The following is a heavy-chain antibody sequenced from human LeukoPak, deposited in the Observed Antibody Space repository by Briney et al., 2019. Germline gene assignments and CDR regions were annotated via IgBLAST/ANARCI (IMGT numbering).Heavy chain of an antibody. Sequence: ASVKVSCKASGYTFTSYYMHWVRQAPGQGLEWMGIINPSGGSTSYAQKFQGRATMTRDTSTSTVYMELSSLRSEDTAVYYCARGRDSYYDFWSGYYKDFDYWGQGTLVTVSS. CDR3: ARGRDSYYDFWSGYYKDFDY. CDR2: INPSGGST. D-gene: IGHD3-3*01. CDR1: GYTFTSYY. V-gene: IGHV1-46*01. J-gene: IGHJ4*02.